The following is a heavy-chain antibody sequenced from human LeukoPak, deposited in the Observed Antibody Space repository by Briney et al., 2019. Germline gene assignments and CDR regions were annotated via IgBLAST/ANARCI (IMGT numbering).Heavy chain of an antibody. Sequence: GGSLRLSCAASGFSLSIYGMHWVRQAPGKGLEWVAVIRYDGSDKHYADSVKGRFTISRDNAKNSLYLQMNSLRAEDTAVYYCARDFDWLFDYWGQGTLVTVSS. CDR3: ARDFDWLFDY. CDR2: IRYDGSDK. D-gene: IGHD3-9*01. J-gene: IGHJ4*02. CDR1: GFSLSIYG. V-gene: IGHV3-33*01.